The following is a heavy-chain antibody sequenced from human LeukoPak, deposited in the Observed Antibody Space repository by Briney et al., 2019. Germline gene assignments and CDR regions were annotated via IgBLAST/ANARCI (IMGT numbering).Heavy chain of an antibody. D-gene: IGHD1-1*01. V-gene: IGHV3-23*01. CDR1: GFTFNNYG. J-gene: IGHJ4*02. CDR2: IIYNGDSI. CDR3: AKALWNDRTYFDY. Sequence: GGSLRLSCAASGFTFNNYGMSWVRQAPGKGLEWVSGIIYNGDSIYYAESVKGRFTISRDNSKNTLYLQMSSLRVEDTAVYYCAKALWNDRTYFDYWGQGTLVTVSS.